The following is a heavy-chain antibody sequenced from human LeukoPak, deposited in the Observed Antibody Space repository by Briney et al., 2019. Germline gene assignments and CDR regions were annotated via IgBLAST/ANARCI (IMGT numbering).Heavy chain of an antibody. Sequence: GASVKVSCKASGYTFTSYGISWVRRAPGQRLEWMGWINAGNGNTRYSQRFQGGVTITRDTSASTAYMELSSLRSEDTAVYYCARSILVVPVASHYNYGVDVWGQGTTVTVSS. CDR2: INAGNGNT. D-gene: IGHD2-2*01. CDR3: ARSILVVPVASHYNYGVDV. J-gene: IGHJ6*02. CDR1: GYTFTSYG. V-gene: IGHV1-3*01.